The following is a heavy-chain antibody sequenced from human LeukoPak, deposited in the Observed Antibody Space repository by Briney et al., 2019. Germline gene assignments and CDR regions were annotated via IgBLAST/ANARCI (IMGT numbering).Heavy chain of an antibody. Sequence: GGSLRLSCAASGFTFSSYAMHWVRQAPGKGLEWVAVISYDGSNKYYADSVKGRFTISRDNSKNTLYLQMNSLRAEDTAVYYCAGGGKYYYDSSGYYRYWGQGTLVTASS. V-gene: IGHV3-30*04. CDR2: ISYDGSNK. J-gene: IGHJ4*02. D-gene: IGHD3-22*01. CDR1: GFTFSSYA. CDR3: AGGGKYYYDSSGYYRY.